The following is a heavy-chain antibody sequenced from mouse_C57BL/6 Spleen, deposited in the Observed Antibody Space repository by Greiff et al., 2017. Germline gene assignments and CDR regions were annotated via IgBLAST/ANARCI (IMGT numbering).Heavy chain of an antibody. CDR2: FYPGSGSI. Sequence: QVHVKQSGAELVKPGASVKLSCKASGYTFTEYTIHWVKQRSGQGLEWIGWFYPGSGSIKYNEKFKDKATLAADKSSSTVYMELRRLTSEDSAVYFCARHEERLYYYGSSSLWYFDVWGTGTTVTVSS. D-gene: IGHD1-1*01. J-gene: IGHJ1*03. CDR3: ARHEERLYYYGSSSLWYFDV. V-gene: IGHV1-62-2*01. CDR1: GYTFTEYT.